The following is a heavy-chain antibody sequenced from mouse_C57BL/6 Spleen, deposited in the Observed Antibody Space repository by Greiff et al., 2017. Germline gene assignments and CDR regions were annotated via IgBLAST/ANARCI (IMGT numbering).Heavy chain of an antibody. Sequence: QVQLKESGAELVKPGASVKISCKASGYAFSSYWMNWVKQRPGKGLEWIGQIYPGDGDTNYNGKFKGKATLTADKSSSKAYMQLSSLTSEDSAVYFWARGIYYDYDYWGQGTTLTVSS. D-gene: IGHD2-4*01. J-gene: IGHJ2*01. V-gene: IGHV1-80*01. CDR1: GYAFSSYW. CDR3: ARGIYYDYDY. CDR2: IYPGDGDT.